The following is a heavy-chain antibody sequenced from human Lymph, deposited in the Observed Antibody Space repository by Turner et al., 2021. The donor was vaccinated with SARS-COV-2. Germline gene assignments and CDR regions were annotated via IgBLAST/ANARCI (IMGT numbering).Heavy chain of an antibody. Sequence: QVQLVESGGGVVQPGWSLRLSCAASGFTFSSYAMHWVRQAPGKGLEWVAVISYDGSNKYYADSVKGRFTISRDNSKNTLYLQMNSLREEDTAVYYCASGKSRMGLRHLTPPWYFDLWGRGTLVTVSS. D-gene: IGHD5-12*01. CDR1: GFTFSSYA. V-gene: IGHV3-30-3*01. J-gene: IGHJ2*01. CDR3: ASGKSRMGLRHLTPPWYFDL. CDR2: ISYDGSNK.